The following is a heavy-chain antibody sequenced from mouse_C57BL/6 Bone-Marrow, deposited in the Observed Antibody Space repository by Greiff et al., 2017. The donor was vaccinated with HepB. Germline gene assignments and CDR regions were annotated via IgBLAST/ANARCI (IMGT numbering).Heavy chain of an antibody. D-gene: IGHD2-4*01. V-gene: IGHV1-63*01. CDR3: ARSGDYAPFAY. J-gene: IGHJ3*01. CDR1: GYTFTNYW. Sequence: VQLQESGAELVRPGTSVKMSCKASGYTFTNYWIGWAKQRPGHGLEWIGDIYPGGGYTNYNEKFKGKATLTADKSSSTAYMQFSSLTSEDSAIYYCARSGDYAPFAYWGQGTLVTGSA. CDR2: IYPGGGYT.